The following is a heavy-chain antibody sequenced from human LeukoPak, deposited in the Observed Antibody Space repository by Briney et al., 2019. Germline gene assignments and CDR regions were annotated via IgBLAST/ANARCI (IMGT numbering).Heavy chain of an antibody. CDR2: IIPMFGRA. CDR3: ATDASIYDSRGYYYLW. Sequence: GASVKVSCKASGYTFTGYYIHWVRQAPGQGLEWMGGIIPMFGRANYAQKFQGRLTITADESSTTAYMELSGLRSEDTAVYYCATDASIYDSRGYYYLWWGQGTLVTVSS. CDR1: GYTFTGYY. D-gene: IGHD3-22*01. J-gene: IGHJ4*02. V-gene: IGHV1-69*13.